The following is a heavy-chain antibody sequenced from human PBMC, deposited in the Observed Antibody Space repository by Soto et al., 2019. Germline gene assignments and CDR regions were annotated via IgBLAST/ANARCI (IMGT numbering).Heavy chain of an antibody. CDR3: ARDGNMFRGVMWS. CDR1: GFTFSSYS. CDR2: ISSSSSTI. V-gene: IGHV3-48*01. Sequence: EVQLLESGGGLVQPGGSLRLSCAASGFTFSSYSMNWVRQAPGKGLEWVSYISSSSSTIYYADSVKGRFTISRDNAKNSLYLQMNSLRAEDTAVYYCARDGNMFRGVMWSWGQGTLVTVSS. J-gene: IGHJ5*02. D-gene: IGHD3-10*01.